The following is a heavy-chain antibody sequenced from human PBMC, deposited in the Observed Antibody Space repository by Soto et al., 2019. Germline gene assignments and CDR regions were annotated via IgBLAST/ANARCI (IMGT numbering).Heavy chain of an antibody. CDR1: GFTFSSYD. Sequence: GGSLRLSCAASGFTFSSYDMHWVRQAPGKGLEWVAVISYDGSNKYYADSVKGRFTISRDNSKNTLYLQMNSLRAEDTAVYYCAKALTYYDFWSGYFSDYYYGMDVWGQGTTVTVSS. D-gene: IGHD3-3*01. J-gene: IGHJ6*02. CDR2: ISYDGSNK. V-gene: IGHV3-30*18. CDR3: AKALTYYDFWSGYFSDYYYGMDV.